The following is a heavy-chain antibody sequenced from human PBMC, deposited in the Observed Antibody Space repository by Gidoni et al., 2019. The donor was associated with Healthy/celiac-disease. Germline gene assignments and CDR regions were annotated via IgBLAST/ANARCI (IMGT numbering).Heavy chain of an antibody. CDR3: ARGGRCSSTSCYRRHWFDP. J-gene: IGHJ5*02. D-gene: IGHD2-2*01. Sequence: QVQLQQWGAGLLKPSETLSLTCAVYGGSFSGYYWSWIRQPPGKGLGWIGEINHSGSTNYNPSLKSRVTISVDTSKNQFSLKLSSVTAADTAVYYCARGGRCSSTSCYRRHWFDPWGQGTLVTVSS. CDR1: GGSFSGYY. V-gene: IGHV4-34*01. CDR2: INHSGST.